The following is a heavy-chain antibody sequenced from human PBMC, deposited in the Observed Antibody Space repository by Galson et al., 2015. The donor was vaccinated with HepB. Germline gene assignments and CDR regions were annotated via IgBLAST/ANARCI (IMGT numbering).Heavy chain of an antibody. D-gene: IGHD6-13*01. Sequence: SLRLSCAASGFTFSSYAMPWVRQAQGKGLEWVAVISYDGSNKYYADSVKGRFTISRDNSKNTLYLQMNSLRAEETAVYYCARDLSGGSSWSYYYYYGMDVWGQGTTVTVSS. CDR1: GFTFSSYA. CDR2: ISYDGSNK. V-gene: IGHV3-30-3*01. CDR3: ARDLSGGSSWSYYYYYGMDV. J-gene: IGHJ6*02.